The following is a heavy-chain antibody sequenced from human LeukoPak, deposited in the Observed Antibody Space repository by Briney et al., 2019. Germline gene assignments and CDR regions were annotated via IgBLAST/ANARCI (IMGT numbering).Heavy chain of an antibody. Sequence: PGGSLRLSCAASGFTFSSFAMGWVRQAPGKGLEWVSAISGSGNSTYYVDSVKGRFTVSRDSSKNTLYLQMNSLRAEDTAVYYCARAPGGSDYYWGQGTLVTVSS. V-gene: IGHV3-23*01. CDR1: GFTFSSFA. J-gene: IGHJ4*02. CDR3: ARAPGGSDYY. CDR2: ISGSGNST. D-gene: IGHD3-16*01.